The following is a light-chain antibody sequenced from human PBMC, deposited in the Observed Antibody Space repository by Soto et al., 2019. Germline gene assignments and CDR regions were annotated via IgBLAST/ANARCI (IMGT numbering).Light chain of an antibody. V-gene: IGLV1-51*01. Sequence: QSILTQPPSVSAAPGQNATISCSGSSANIGNNYVFWYRHLPGTAPKLLIYDNNKRPSAPPDRCSGSKSGTSATLDITGLQTGDEADYYCATWDSSLNTFVFGGGTKVTVL. CDR1: SANIGNNY. CDR2: DNN. CDR3: ATWDSSLNTFV. J-gene: IGLJ2*01.